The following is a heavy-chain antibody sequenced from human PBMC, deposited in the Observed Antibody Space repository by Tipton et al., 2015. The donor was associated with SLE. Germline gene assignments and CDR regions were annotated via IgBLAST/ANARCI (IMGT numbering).Heavy chain of an antibody. Sequence: LSLTCTVSGGSINYYYWNWIRQPPGKGLEWIGYVFYNGNTNYNASLKSRVTMSVDTSKSQFSLQSRSVTAADTAVYYCARGGHCTSDSCYVYYYYMDVWGEGTTVAVPS. V-gene: IGHV4-59*01. CDR2: VFYNGNT. CDR3: ARGGHCTSDSCYVYYYYMDV. CDR1: GGSINYYY. J-gene: IGHJ6*03. D-gene: IGHD2-2*01.